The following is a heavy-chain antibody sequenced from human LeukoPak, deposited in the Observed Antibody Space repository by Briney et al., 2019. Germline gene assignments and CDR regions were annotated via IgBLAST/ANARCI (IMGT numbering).Heavy chain of an antibody. CDR2: ISSSSSYI. Sequence: AGGSLRLSCAASGFTFSSYSMNWVRQAPGKGLEWVSSISSSSSYIYYADSVKGRFTISRDNAKNSLYLQMNSLRAEDTAVYYCARLCDSSSWYSGYYYYYMDVWGKGTTVTVSS. D-gene: IGHD6-13*01. CDR1: GFTFSSYS. V-gene: IGHV3-21*01. CDR3: ARLCDSSSWYSGYYYYYMDV. J-gene: IGHJ6*03.